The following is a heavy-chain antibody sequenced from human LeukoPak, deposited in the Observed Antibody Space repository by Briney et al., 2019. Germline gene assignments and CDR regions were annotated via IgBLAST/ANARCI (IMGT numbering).Heavy chain of an antibody. CDR1: GFTFNRYG. CDR3: AKRAPVDY. Sequence: PGGPLTLPCAASGFTFNRYGMHWLRQAPGRGLEGVAVISYYGSKKHYADSVKARFTISRDNSKNTLYLQMNSLRAEDTAVYYCAKRAPVDYWGQGTLVTVSS. V-gene: IGHV3-30*18. J-gene: IGHJ4*02. CDR2: ISYYGSKK.